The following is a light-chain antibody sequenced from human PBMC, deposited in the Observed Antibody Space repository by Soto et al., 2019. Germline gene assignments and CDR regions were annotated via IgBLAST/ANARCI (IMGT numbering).Light chain of an antibody. CDR3: QQYNSWPLT. V-gene: IGKV3-15*01. Sequence: EIVMTQSPATLSVSPGERATLSCRSSQTIRNNLAWYQQKPGQAPRLLIYVASTRSTDIPARLSGSGSGTDFNLTISSLRSDYFAFSYCQQYNSWPLTFGGGTNVEIK. CDR2: VAS. CDR1: QTIRNN. J-gene: IGKJ4*01.